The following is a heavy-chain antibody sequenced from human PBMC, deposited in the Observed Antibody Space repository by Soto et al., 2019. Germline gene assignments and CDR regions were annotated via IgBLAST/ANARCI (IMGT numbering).Heavy chain of an antibody. CDR2: IYHSGST. Sequence: QVQLQESGPGLVKPSGTLSLTCAVSSGSISSSNWWSWVRQPPGKGLEWIGEIYHSGSTNYNPSLKSRVTISVDKSKNQFSLKLSSVTAADTAVYYCARRSPLGRIAVAGTHFDYWGQGTLVTVSS. CDR1: SGSISSSNW. CDR3: ARRSPLGRIAVAGTHFDY. V-gene: IGHV4-4*02. D-gene: IGHD6-19*01. J-gene: IGHJ4*02.